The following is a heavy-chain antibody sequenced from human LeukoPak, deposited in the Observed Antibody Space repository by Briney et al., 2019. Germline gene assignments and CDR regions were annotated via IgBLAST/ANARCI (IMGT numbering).Heavy chain of an antibody. Sequence: SETLSLTCAVYGGSFSGYFWSWIRQPPGKGLEWIGEINHSGSTNYNPSLKSRVTISVDTSKNQFSLKLSSVTAADTAVYYCARHTTSGWYQVVYWGQGTLVTVSS. CDR1: GGSFSGYF. CDR2: INHSGST. D-gene: IGHD6-19*01. CDR3: ARHTTSGWYQVVY. J-gene: IGHJ4*02. V-gene: IGHV4-34*01.